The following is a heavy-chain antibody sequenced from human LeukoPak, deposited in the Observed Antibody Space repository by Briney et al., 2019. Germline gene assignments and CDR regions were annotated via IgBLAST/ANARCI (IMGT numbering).Heavy chain of an antibody. D-gene: IGHD3-3*01. CDR3: ARDSHGRFGKAYYFDY. CDR2: IYYSGST. Sequence: PSETLSLTCTVSGGSISSGDYYWSWIRQPPGKGLEWIGYIYYSGSTYYNPSLKSRVTISVDTSMNQFSLKLSSVTAADTAVYYCARDSHGRFGKAYYFDYWGQGTLVTVSS. V-gene: IGHV4-30-4*01. CDR1: GGSISSGDYY. J-gene: IGHJ4*02.